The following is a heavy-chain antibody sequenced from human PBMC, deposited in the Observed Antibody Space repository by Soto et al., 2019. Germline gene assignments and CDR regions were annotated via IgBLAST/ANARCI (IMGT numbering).Heavy chain of an antibody. Sequence: PSETLSLTCAVYGGSFSGYYWSWIRQPPGKGLEWIGEINHSGSTNYNPSLKSRVTISVDTSKNQFSLKLSSVTAADTAVYYCARGLKRELHSWGQGTLVTVSS. D-gene: IGHD1-7*01. CDR2: INHSGST. CDR1: GGSFSGYY. J-gene: IGHJ4*02. V-gene: IGHV4-34*01. CDR3: ARGLKRELHS.